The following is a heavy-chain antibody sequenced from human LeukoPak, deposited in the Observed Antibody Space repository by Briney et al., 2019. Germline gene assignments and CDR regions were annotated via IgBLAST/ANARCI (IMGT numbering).Heavy chain of an antibody. D-gene: IGHD2-15*01. Sequence: PSETLSLTCAVYGGSFSGYYWSWSRQPPGKGLEWIGEINHSGSTNYNPSLKSRVTISVDTSKNQFSLKLSSVTAADTAVYYCARAFSTDCSGGSCYHSSWFDPWGQGTLVTVSS. CDR3: ARAFSTDCSGGSCYHSSWFDP. J-gene: IGHJ5*02. CDR2: INHSGST. CDR1: GGSFSGYY. V-gene: IGHV4-34*01.